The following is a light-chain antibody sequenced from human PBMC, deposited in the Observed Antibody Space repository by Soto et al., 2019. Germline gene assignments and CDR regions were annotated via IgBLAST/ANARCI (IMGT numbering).Light chain of an antibody. V-gene: IGKV1-39*01. J-gene: IGKJ4*01. CDR2: PPS. CDR1: QSINTY. Sequence: TQSRSSLSASVGDRGTIACRACQSINTYMNWSQHKPGQGPNLPIFPPSILQSGVPSRFSGSGSGTDFTLTISSLQPEDFAAYYSPQSYSIPLPFGAGTKVDI. CDR3: PQSYSIPLP.